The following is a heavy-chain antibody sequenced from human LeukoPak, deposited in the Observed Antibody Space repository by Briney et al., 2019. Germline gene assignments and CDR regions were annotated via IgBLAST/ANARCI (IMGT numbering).Heavy chain of an antibody. D-gene: IGHD6-13*01. J-gene: IGHJ4*02. V-gene: IGHV3-23*01. CDR1: GFTFSSYA. CDR3: TTDRAAAAGTADY. CDR2: ISGSGGST. Sequence: PGGSLRLSCAASGFTFSSYAMSWVRQAPGKGLEWVSAISGSGGSTYYADSVKGLFTISRNNSKNTLYLQMNSLKTEDTAVYYCTTDRAAAAGTADYWGQGTLVTVSS.